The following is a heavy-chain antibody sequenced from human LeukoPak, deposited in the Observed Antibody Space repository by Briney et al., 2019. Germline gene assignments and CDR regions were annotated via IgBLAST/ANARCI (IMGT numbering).Heavy chain of an antibody. Sequence: GGSLRLSCAASGFTFDDSGMGWVRQAPGKGLEWVSGINWNGGSTGYADSVKGRFTISRDNAKNSLYLQMNSLRAEDTALYYCARESTYYYGSGSYYYVYWGQGTLVTVSS. CDR2: INWNGGST. D-gene: IGHD3-10*01. CDR3: ARESTYYYGSGSYYYVY. J-gene: IGHJ4*02. V-gene: IGHV3-20*04. CDR1: GFTFDDSG.